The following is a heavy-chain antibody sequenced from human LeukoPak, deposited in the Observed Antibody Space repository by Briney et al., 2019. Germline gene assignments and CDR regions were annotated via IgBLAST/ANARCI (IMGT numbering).Heavy chain of an antibody. V-gene: IGHV3-33*01. J-gene: IGHJ5*02. D-gene: IGHD6-19*01. CDR2: IWYDGSKQ. CDR1: GXTFSSYG. CDR3: ARLIGWSRFDP. Sequence: GGSLRLSCAASGXTFSSYGMHWVRQAPGKGLEWVALIWYDGSKQYYADSVKGRFTISRDNSKNTLHLQMNSLRAEDTAVFYCARLIGWSRFDPWGQGALVTVSS.